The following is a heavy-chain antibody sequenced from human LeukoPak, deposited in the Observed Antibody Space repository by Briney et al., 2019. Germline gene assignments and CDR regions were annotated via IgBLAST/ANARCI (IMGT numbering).Heavy chain of an antibody. CDR3: ASQLLNPYSFDH. CDR1: GFTVSSNY. J-gene: IGHJ4*02. Sequence: GGSLRLSCAASGFTVSSNYMSWVRQAPGKGLQWVSVIYSGAGTYYADSVKGRFTISRDNSKNTLYLQMNSLRAEDSAVYFCASQLLNPYSFDHWGQGTLVTVSP. D-gene: IGHD2-2*02. V-gene: IGHV3-53*01. CDR2: IYSGAGT.